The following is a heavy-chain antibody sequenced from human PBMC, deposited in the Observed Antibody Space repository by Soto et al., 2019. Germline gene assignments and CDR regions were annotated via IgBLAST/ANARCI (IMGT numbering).Heavy chain of an antibody. D-gene: IGHD3-10*01. V-gene: IGHV3-23*01. CDR1: GFTFSSYA. J-gene: IGHJ4*02. CDR2: ISGSGGST. Sequence: GGSLRLSCAASGFTFSSYAMSWVRQAPGKGLEWVSAISGSGGSTYYADSVKGRFTISRDNSKNTLYLQMNSLRAEDTAIYYCARASGESYPGSRVFDSWGQGTRVTSPQ. CDR3: ARASGESYPGSRVFDS.